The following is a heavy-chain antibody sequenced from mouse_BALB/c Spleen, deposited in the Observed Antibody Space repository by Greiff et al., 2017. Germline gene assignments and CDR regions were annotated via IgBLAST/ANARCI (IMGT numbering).Heavy chain of an antibody. Sequence: VQLKESGPDLVKPGASVKISCKASGYSFTGYYMHWVKQSHGKSLEWIGRVNPNNGGTSYNQKFKGKAILTVDKSSSTAYMELRSLTSEDSAVYYCARAPIHYYGSSWFAYWGQGTLVTVSA. CDR1: GYSFTGYY. CDR3: ARAPIHYYGSSWFAY. D-gene: IGHD1-1*01. V-gene: IGHV1-26*01. CDR2: VNPNNGGT. J-gene: IGHJ3*01.